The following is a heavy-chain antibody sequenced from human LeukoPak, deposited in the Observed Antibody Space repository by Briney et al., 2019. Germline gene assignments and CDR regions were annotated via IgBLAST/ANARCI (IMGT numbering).Heavy chain of an antibody. CDR2: ISNSGST. CDR3: AKGGRPGAFDI. Sequence: PSETLSLTCAVSGASISSYYWTWLRQRPGKGLEYIANISNSGSTNFNPSLESRVTISVDTSKSQLSLKVSSVTAADTAVYYCAKGGRPGAFDIWGQGTMVTVSS. D-gene: IGHD3/OR15-3a*01. CDR1: GASISSYY. V-gene: IGHV4-59*01. J-gene: IGHJ3*02.